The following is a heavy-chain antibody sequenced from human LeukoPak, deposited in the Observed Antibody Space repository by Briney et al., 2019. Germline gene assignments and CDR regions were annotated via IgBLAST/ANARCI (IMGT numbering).Heavy chain of an antibody. CDR1: GGSISSGSYY. Sequence: PSETLSLTCTVSGGSISSGSYYWSWIRQPAGKGLEWIGRIYTSGSTNYNPSLKSRVTISVDTSKNQFSLKLSSVTAAVTAVYYCARDLCDFWSGYCSFRCDGGQQDDFDIWGQVTMVTVAS. J-gene: IGHJ3*02. V-gene: IGHV4-61*02. CDR3: ARDLCDFWSGYCSFRCDGGQQDDFDI. CDR2: IYTSGST. D-gene: IGHD3-3*01.